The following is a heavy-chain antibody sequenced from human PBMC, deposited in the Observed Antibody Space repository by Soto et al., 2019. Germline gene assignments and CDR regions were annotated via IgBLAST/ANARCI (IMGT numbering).Heavy chain of an antibody. CDR1: GFTFSSYG. Sequence: PGGSLRLSCAASGFTFSSYGMHWVRQAPGKGLEWVAVIWYDGSNKYYADSVKGRFTISRDNSKNTLYLQMNSLRAEDTAVYYCERENSYGYGAGAFDIWGQGTMVTVSS. V-gene: IGHV3-33*01. J-gene: IGHJ3*02. CDR2: IWYDGSNK. D-gene: IGHD5-18*01. CDR3: ERENSYGYGAGAFDI.